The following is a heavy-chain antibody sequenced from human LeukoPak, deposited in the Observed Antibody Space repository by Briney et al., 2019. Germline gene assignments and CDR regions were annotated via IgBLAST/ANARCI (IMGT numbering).Heavy chain of an antibody. CDR2: IYYSGST. V-gene: IGHV4-39*01. J-gene: IGHJ4*02. D-gene: IGHD3-22*01. CDR3: ASTDYYDSSGYFDY. CDR1: GGSISSSSYY. Sequence: SETLSLTCTVSGGSISSSSYYWGWIRQPPGKGLEWIGSIYYSGSTYYNPSLKSRVTISVDTYKNQFSLKLSSVTAADTAVYYCASTDYYDSSGYFDYWGQGTLVTVSS.